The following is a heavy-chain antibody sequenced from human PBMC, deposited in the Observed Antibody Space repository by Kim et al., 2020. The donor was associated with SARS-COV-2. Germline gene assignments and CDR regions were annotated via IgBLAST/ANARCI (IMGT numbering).Heavy chain of an antibody. CDR3: GRVYRVAAGGTDYYGMDV. CDR2: INSDGSSR. J-gene: IGHJ6*02. Sequence: GGSLRLSCAASGFTFSSYWMHWVRQAPGKGLVWVSRINSDGSSRSYADSVKGRFTISRDNAKNTVYLLMNSLRAEDTAVYYCGRVYRVAAGGTDYYGMDVWGQGTTVTVSS. D-gene: IGHD6-13*01. V-gene: IGHV3-74*01. CDR1: GFTFSSYW.